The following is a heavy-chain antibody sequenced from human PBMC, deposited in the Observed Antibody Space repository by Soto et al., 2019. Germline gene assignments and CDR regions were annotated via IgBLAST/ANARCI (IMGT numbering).Heavy chain of an antibody. D-gene: IGHD1-26*01. CDR3: AKDRFGSSPTNWFDP. Sequence: QVQLVESGGGVVQPGRSLRLSCAASGFTFSSYGMHWVRQAPGKGLGWVAVISYDGSNKYYADSVKGRFTISRDNSKNTLYLQMNSLRAEDTAVYYCAKDRFGSSPTNWFDPWGQGTLVTVSS. V-gene: IGHV3-30*18. CDR1: GFTFSSYG. J-gene: IGHJ5*02. CDR2: ISYDGSNK.